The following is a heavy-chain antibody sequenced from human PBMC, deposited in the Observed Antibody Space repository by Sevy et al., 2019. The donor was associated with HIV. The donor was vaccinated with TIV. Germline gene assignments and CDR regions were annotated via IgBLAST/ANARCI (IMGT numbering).Heavy chain of an antibody. Sequence: GGSLRLSCAASGFTFSSYGTHWVRQAPGKGMEWVAIIWSDGAYQYHGDSVKGRFTISRDNSKNTLYLQMNNVRVEDTAVYYCARGGYYYDNAAYYALDSWGQGTLVTVSS. J-gene: IGHJ4*02. CDR2: IWSDGAYQ. V-gene: IGHV3-33*08. CDR1: GFTFSSYG. D-gene: IGHD3-22*01. CDR3: ARGGYYYDNAAYYALDS.